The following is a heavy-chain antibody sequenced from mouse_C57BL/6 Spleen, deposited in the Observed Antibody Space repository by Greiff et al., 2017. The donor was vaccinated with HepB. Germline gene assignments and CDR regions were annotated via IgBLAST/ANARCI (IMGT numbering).Heavy chain of an antibody. CDR2: INYDGSST. CDR3: ARNDYDAMDY. Sequence: EVKVEESEGGLVQPGRSMKLSCTASGFTFSDYYMAWVRQVPEKGLEWVANINYDGSSTYYLDSLKSRFIISRDNAKNILYLQMSSLKSEDTATYYCARNDYDAMDYWGQGTSVTVSS. J-gene: IGHJ4*01. V-gene: IGHV5-16*01. CDR1: GFTFSDYY.